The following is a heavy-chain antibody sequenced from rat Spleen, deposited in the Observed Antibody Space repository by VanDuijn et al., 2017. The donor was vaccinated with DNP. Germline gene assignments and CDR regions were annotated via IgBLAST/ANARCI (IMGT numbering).Heavy chain of an antibody. V-gene: IGHV5-19*01. D-gene: IGHD1-6*01. CDR3: AARAPGDYYYGGYFDY. J-gene: IGHJ2*01. CDR2: ISPSGGNI. Sequence: EVQLVESGGGLVQPGRSLKLSCAASEFTFSRSDVAWVRQAPARGLEWVASISPSGGNIYYRDSVRGRFTISRDIPKSTLYLQMDRLRSEDTATYYCAARAPGDYYYGGYFDYWGQGVMVTVSS. CDR1: EFTFSRSD.